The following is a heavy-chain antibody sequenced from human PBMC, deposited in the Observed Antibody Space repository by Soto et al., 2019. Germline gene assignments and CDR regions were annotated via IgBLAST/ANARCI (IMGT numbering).Heavy chain of an antibody. CDR1: GFTLSSYA. D-gene: IGHD3-16*02. J-gene: IGHJ5*01. Sequence: GVSLRLSFAASGFTLSSYAMHWFRQAPGKGLERVAVISYDGSNKYYADSVKSRFTISRDNSKNAQYLQINSLRTKDTAVYSCAGAWRTYRNKLLDTLGQGTLVPVYS. V-gene: IGHV3-30-3*01. CDR3: AGAWRTYRNKLLDT. CDR2: ISYDGSNK.